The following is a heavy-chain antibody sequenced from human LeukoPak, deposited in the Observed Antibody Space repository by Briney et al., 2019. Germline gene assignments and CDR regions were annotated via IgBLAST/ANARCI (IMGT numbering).Heavy chain of an antibody. J-gene: IGHJ4*02. CDR2: ISGSGGST. D-gene: IGHD3-10*01. CDR1: GFTFSSYG. CDR3: AKQYYYGSGSYYALDY. V-gene: IGHV3-23*01. Sequence: GRSLRLSCAASGFTFSSYGMSWVRQAPGKGLEWVSAISGSGGSTYYADSVKGRFTISRDNSKNTLYLQMNSLRAEDTAVYYCAKQYYYGSGSYYALDYWGQGTLVTVSS.